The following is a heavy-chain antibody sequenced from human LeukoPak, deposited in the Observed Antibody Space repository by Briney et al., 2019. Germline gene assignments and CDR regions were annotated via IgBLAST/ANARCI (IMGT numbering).Heavy chain of an antibody. V-gene: IGHV3-23*01. J-gene: IGHJ4*02. CDR3: ARDWYSSSGDY. Sequence: PGGSLRLSCAASGFTFSSYAMSWVRQAPGKGLEWVSAISGSGGSTYYADSVKGRFTISRDNAKNSLYLQMNSLRAEDTAVYYCARDWYSSSGDYWGQGTLVTVSS. CDR2: ISGSGGST. D-gene: IGHD6-6*01. CDR1: GFTFSSYA.